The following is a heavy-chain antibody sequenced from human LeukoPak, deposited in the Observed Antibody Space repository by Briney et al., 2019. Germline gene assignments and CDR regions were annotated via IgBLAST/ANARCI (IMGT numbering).Heavy chain of an antibody. J-gene: IGHJ5*02. V-gene: IGHV3-66*01. CDR1: GFTVSSNY. Sequence: QSGGSLRLSCAASGFTVSSNYMSWVRQAPGKGLEWVSVIYSGGSTYYADSVKGRFTISRDNSKNTLYLQMNSLRAEDTAVYYCARSTGYSSRGFDPWGQGTMVTVSS. D-gene: IGHD6-19*01. CDR3: ARSTGYSSRGFDP. CDR2: IYSGGST.